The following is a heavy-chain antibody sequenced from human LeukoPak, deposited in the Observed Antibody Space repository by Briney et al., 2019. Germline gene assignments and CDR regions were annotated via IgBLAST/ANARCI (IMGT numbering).Heavy chain of an antibody. V-gene: IGHV1-69*13. J-gene: IGHJ6*02. CDR3: ARDGTADYYYGMDV. D-gene: IGHD2-2*01. CDR2: IIPIFGTA. Sequence: SVKVSCKASGGTFSSYAIGWVRQAPGQGLEWMGGIIPIFGTANYAQKFQGRVTITADESTSTAYMELSSLRSEDTAVYYCARDGTADYYYGMDVWGQGTTVTVSS. CDR1: GGTFSSYA.